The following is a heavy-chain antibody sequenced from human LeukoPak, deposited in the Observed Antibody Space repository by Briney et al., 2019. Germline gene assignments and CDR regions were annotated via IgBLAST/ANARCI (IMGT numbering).Heavy chain of an antibody. CDR1: GDSISSYY. Sequence: SETLSLTCTVSGDSISSYYWSWIRQPPGKGLEWIGYIYYSGGTDYNPSLKSRVTISVDTSKNQFSPKLRSVTAADTAVYYCARHVTISGPYDASDIWGQGTMVTVPP. V-gene: IGHV4-59*08. CDR3: ARHVTISGPYDASDI. J-gene: IGHJ3*02. CDR2: IYYSGGT. D-gene: IGHD5-24*01.